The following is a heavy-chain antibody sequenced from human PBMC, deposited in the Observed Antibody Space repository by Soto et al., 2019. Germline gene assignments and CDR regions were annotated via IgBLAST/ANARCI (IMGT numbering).Heavy chain of an antibody. CDR1: GDTFSSYA. V-gene: IGHV1-69*08. J-gene: IGHJ6*02. CDR2: IITVLGTT. Sequence: QVQLVQSGAELKKTGSSVKVSCRASGDTFSSYAVNWVRQAPGRGLEWMGRIITVLGTTDYAQNFKGRVTITAEKSTKTVYMELSSLRSEDTALYYCARRRYCGYDCYHKHYNGMDVWGPGTTVTVAS. CDR3: ARRRYCGYDCYHKHYNGMDV. D-gene: IGHD2-21*01.